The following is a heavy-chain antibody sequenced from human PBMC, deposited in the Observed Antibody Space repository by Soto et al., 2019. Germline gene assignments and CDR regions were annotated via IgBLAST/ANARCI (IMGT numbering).Heavy chain of an antibody. CDR3: ARDRSYGFFYYGMDV. J-gene: IGHJ6*02. Sequence: PGGSLRLSCAASGFTFSSYAMHWVRQAPGKGLEWVAVISYDGSNKYYADSVKGRFTISRDNSKNTLYLQMNSLRAEDTVVYYCARDRSYGFFYYGMDVWGQGTTVTVSS. D-gene: IGHD5-18*01. CDR1: GFTFSSYA. CDR2: ISYDGSNK. V-gene: IGHV3-30-3*01.